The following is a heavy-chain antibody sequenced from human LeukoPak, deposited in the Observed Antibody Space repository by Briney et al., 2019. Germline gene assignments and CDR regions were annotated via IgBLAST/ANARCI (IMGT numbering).Heavy chain of an antibody. D-gene: IGHD2-21*02. Sequence: GGSLRLSCAASGFTFSSYGMHWVRQAPGKGLEWVAVIWYDGSNKYYADSVKGRFTISRDNSKNTLYLQMNSLRAEDTAVYYCARGGVVVTATPFDYWGQGTLVTVSS. CDR2: IWYDGSNK. V-gene: IGHV3-33*01. CDR1: GFTFSSYG. CDR3: ARGGVVVTATPFDY. J-gene: IGHJ4*02.